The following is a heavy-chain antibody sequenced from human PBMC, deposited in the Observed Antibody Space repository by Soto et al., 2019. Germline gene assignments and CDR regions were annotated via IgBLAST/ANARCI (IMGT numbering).Heavy chain of an antibody. CDR2: IDPSDSYT. J-gene: IGHJ3*02. D-gene: IGHD2-21*01. V-gene: IGHV5-10-1*01. Sequence: GESLKISCKGSGYSFTSYWISWVRQMPGKGLEWMGRIDPSDSYTNYSPSFQGHVTISADKPISTAYLQWSSLKASDTAMYYCARVGAIYPGAFDIWGQGTMVTVSS. CDR3: ARVGAIYPGAFDI. CDR1: GYSFTSYW.